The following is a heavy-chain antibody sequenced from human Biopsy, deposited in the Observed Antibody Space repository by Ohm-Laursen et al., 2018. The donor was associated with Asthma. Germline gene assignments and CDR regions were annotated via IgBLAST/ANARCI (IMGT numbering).Heavy chain of an antibody. V-gene: IGHV1-2*06. D-gene: IGHD6-13*01. CDR2: INPNSGGT. J-gene: IGHJ5*02. Sequence: ASVKVSCKASGYTFIGCHIHWMRQAPGQGLEWMGRINPNSGGTNYAQKFQGRVTMTRDTSISTAYMEVSRLRSDDTAVYYCARGQRSAGDRWFDPWGQGTLVTVSS. CDR3: ARGQRSAGDRWFDP. CDR1: GYTFIGCH.